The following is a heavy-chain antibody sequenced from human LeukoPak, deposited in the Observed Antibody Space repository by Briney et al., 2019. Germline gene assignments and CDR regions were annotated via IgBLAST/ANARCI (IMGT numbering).Heavy chain of an antibody. D-gene: IGHD4-11*01. CDR3: AKDRYVDYSTSGIYYYGMDV. V-gene: IGHV3-30*18. J-gene: IGHJ6*02. CDR1: GFTFSSYG. CDR2: ISYDGSNK. Sequence: GGSLRLSCAASGFTFSSYGMHWVRQAPGKGLEWVAVISYDGSNKYYADSVKGRFTISRDNSKNTLYLQMNSLRAEDTAVYYCAKDRYVDYSTSGIYYYGMDVWGQGTTVTVSS.